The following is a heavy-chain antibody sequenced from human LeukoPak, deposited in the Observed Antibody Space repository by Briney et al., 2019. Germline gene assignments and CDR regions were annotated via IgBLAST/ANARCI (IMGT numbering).Heavy chain of an antibody. CDR2: FKPDSGAT. CDR3: TRDGNWVRQDFEL. J-gene: IGHJ4*02. CDR1: GYTFSVCY. V-gene: IGHV1-2*02. Sequence: DSVKLSCKASGYTFSVCYMYWVRQAPGQGLGWMGWFKPDSGATGYSQKFQGRVAMPRHTSISPLYKQLGSLTSDDAVVYYGTRDGNWVRQDFELWGQGTLVTVP. D-gene: IGHD7-27*01.